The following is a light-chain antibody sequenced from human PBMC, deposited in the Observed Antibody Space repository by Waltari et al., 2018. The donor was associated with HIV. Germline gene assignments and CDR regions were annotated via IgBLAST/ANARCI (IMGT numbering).Light chain of an antibody. CDR1: RSNIGSNY. J-gene: IGLJ3*02. V-gene: IGLV1-47*01. CDR3: TTWGGSLSGPV. Sequence: QSVLTQPPSVSGTPGQRVTISCSGSRSNIGSNYVYWYQQLPGTAPNLLIYRNHHRPSGVPDRFSGSKSGTSASLAISGLRSEDEGDYHCTTWGGSLSGPVFGGGTKVTVL. CDR2: RNH.